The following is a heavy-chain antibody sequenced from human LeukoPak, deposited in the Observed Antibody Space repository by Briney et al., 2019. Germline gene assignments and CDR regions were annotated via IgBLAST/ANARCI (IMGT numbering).Heavy chain of an antibody. V-gene: IGHV3-23*01. CDR2: IRGSGGST. D-gene: IGHD2-15*01. CDR3: ARYCSGGNCYSGLVY. CDR1: GFTFSTYA. J-gene: IGHJ4*02. Sequence: GGSLRLSCAASGFTFSTYAMTWVRQAPGRVLEWVSTIRGSGGSTYYADSVKGRFTISRDISKNTLYLQMNNLRDEDTAVYYCARYCSGGNCYSGLVYWGQGTLVAVSS.